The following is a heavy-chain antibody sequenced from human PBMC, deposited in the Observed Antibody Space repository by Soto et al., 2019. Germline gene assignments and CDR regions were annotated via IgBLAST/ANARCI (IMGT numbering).Heavy chain of an antibody. Sequence: PSETLSLTCAVYGGSFSAYYWSWIRQPPGKGLEWIGEINHSGSTNYNPSLKSRVTISVDTSKNQFSLKLSSVTAADTAVYYCASLSIPITVAGSSWFDPWGQGTLVTVSS. D-gene: IGHD6-19*01. CDR2: INHSGST. V-gene: IGHV4-34*01. CDR3: ASLSIPITVAGSSWFDP. CDR1: GGSFSAYY. J-gene: IGHJ5*02.